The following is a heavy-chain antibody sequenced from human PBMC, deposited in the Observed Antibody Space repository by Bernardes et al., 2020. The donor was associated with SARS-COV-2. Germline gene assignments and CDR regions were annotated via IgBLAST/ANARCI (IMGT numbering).Heavy chain of an antibody. CDR2: IYYSGTT. CDR1: GGSFSSSSYY. V-gene: IGHV4-39*01. CDR3: ARLSGGPNSPFDY. Sequence: SETLSLTCTVSGGSFSSSSYYWGWIRQPPGKGLEWIGSIYYSGTTYYNPSLKSRVTISADTSKNQFSLKLSSVTAADTAVYYCARLSGGPNSPFDYWGQGTLVTVSS. D-gene: IGHD2-21*01. J-gene: IGHJ4*02.